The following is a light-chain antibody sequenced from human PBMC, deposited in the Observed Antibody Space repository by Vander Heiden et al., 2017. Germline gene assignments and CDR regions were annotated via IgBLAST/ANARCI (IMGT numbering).Light chain of an antibody. Sequence: DIVMIQSPDYLAVSLGERATINCKSSQSVLSSSNNKNYLAWYQQIPRQPPKLLINWASTRESGVPDRFSGSGSGTDFTLTISSLQAEDVAVYYCQQSSTAPLTFGGGTKVEIK. V-gene: IGKV4-1*01. J-gene: IGKJ4*01. CDR1: QSVLSSSNNKNY. CDR2: WAS. CDR3: QQSSTAPLT.